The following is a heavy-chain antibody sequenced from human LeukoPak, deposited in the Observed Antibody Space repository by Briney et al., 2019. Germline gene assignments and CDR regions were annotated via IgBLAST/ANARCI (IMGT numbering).Heavy chain of an antibody. CDR2: LQSGGTT. CDR1: GVTVSSNY. Sequence: GGSLRLSCAASGVTVSSNYMSWVRQAPGKGLEWVSVLQSGGTTHYADSVKGRFTISRDISKNTLYLQMNSLRVEDTAVYYCAKDLYYGSGGYYFDYWGQGTLGPGSS. V-gene: IGHV3-66*01. CDR3: AKDLYYGSGGYYFDY. J-gene: IGHJ4*02. D-gene: IGHD3-10*01.